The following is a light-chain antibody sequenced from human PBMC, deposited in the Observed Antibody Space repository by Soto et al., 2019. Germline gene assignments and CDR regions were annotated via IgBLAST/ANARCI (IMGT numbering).Light chain of an antibody. CDR3: CSYTGNWV. V-gene: IGLV2-11*01. CDR2: DVN. J-gene: IGLJ3*02. CDR1: SSDLGDSNF. Sequence: QSALTQPRSLSGSPGQSVTISCTGASSDLGDSNFVSWYQQHPGEVPKLLIYDVNKRPSGVPDRFSGSKSGNTASLTISGLQADDEADYYCCSYTGNWVFGVGTKLTVL.